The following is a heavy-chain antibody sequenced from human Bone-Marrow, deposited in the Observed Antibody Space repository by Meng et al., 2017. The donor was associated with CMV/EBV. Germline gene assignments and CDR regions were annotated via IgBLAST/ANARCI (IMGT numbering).Heavy chain of an antibody. CDR1: GGSTSSYY. CDR3: ARTHIEVEPDGEKNKYYNYGMDV. D-gene: IGHD2-2*01. CDR2: IYYSGST. V-gene: IGHV4-59*01. Sequence: SETLSLTCTVSGGSTSSYYWSWIRQPPGKGLEWVGYIYYSGSTNYNTTLKSRVTISVDTSKNQSSLKLSSVTAADTAVYYCARTHIEVEPDGEKNKYYNYGMDVWGQGTTVTVSS. J-gene: IGHJ6*02.